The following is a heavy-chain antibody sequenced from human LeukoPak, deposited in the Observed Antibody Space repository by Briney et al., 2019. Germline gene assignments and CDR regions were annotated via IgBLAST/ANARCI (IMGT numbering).Heavy chain of an antibody. Sequence: GGSLRLSCAVSGFSIRSSWMSWVRQTPGKGLEWVADMNEDGSATYYLDSVKGRFTVSRDYAKNSLYLQMSSLRAEDTAVYFCARDPAWGAIDYWGQGTLVTVSS. J-gene: IGHJ4*02. CDR1: GFSIRSSW. V-gene: IGHV3-7*01. CDR2: MNEDGSAT. D-gene: IGHD7-27*01. CDR3: ARDPAWGAIDY.